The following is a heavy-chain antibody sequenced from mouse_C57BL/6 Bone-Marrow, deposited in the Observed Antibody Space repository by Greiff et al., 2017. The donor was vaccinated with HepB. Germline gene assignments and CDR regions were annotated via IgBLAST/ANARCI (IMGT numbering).Heavy chain of an antibody. CDR1: GYAFTNYL. J-gene: IGHJ4*01. CDR3: ARRRLRRAMDY. V-gene: IGHV1-54*01. D-gene: IGHD2-2*01. Sequence: VQLQQSGAELVRPGTSVKVSCKASGYAFTNYLIEWVKQRPGQGLEWIGVINPGSGGTNYNEKFKGKATLTADKSSSTAYMQLSSLTSEDSAVYVCARRRLRRAMDYWGQGTSVTVSS. CDR2: INPGSGGT.